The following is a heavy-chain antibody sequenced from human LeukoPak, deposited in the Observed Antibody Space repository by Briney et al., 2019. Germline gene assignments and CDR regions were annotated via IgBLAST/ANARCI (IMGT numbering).Heavy chain of an antibody. V-gene: IGHV3-23*01. Sequence: PGGSLRLSCAASGYTFSSYAMSWVRQAPGKGLEWVSAISGSGGSTYYADSVKGRFTISRDNSKNTLYLQMNSLRAEDTAVYYCAKYGSGTILEDWFDPWGQGTLVTVSS. CDR2: ISGSGGST. CDR1: GYTFSSYA. D-gene: IGHD3-10*01. J-gene: IGHJ5*02. CDR3: AKYGSGTILEDWFDP.